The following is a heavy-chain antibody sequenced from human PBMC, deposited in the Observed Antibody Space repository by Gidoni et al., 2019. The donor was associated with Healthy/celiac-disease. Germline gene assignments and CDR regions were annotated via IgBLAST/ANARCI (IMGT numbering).Heavy chain of an antibody. V-gene: IGHV3-23*01. D-gene: IGHD2-15*01. CDR2: ISGSGGST. CDR3: AKLEIGGYCSGGSCYKSAPYFDY. J-gene: IGHJ4*02. CDR1: GFTFRSYA. Sequence: EVQLLESGGGLVQPGGSLRLSCAASGFTFRSYAMRWVRQAPGKGLEWVSAISGSGGSTYYADSVKGRFTTSRDNSKNTLYLQMNSLRAEDTAVYYCAKLEIGGYCSGGSCYKSAPYFDYWGQGTLVTVSS.